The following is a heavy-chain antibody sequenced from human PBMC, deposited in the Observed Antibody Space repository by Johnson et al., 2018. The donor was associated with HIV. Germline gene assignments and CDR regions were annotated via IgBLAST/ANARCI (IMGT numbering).Heavy chain of an antibody. D-gene: IGHD4-17*01. CDR1: GFTFSSYA. Sequence: VQLVESGGGVVQPGRSLRLSCAASGFTFSSYAMHWVRQFPGKGLEWVSGISWNSGSIDYADSVKGRFSISRDNPKKSLYLQMNGLRPEDTGIYCCAKDIVYGVYGSQGAFHIWGRGTMVKVSS. CDR3: AKDIVYGVYGSQGAFHI. J-gene: IGHJ3*02. V-gene: IGHV3-9*01. CDR2: ISWNSGSI.